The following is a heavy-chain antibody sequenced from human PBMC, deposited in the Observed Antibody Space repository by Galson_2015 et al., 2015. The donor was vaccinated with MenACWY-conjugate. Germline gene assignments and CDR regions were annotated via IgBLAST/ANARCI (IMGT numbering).Heavy chain of an antibody. CDR3: ARALMGFAPTDAFDI. CDR2: ISGDSLYI. Sequence: SLRLSCAASGFTFSTYSMHWVRQTPGKGLEWVSSISGDSLYIYYADSMRGRLTISRDNAKNSLYLQMNSLRAEDTALYFCARALMGFAPTDAFDIWGPGTRVTAPS. V-gene: IGHV3-21*04. CDR1: GFTFSTYS. D-gene: IGHD2-8*01. J-gene: IGHJ3*02.